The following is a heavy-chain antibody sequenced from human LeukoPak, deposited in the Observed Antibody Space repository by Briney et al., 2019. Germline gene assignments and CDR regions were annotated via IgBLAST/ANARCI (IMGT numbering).Heavy chain of an antibody. D-gene: IGHD3-16*02. J-gene: IGHJ4*02. CDR3: ASPGITFGGVIVY. V-gene: IGHV3-48*04. CDR1: GFTFSSYS. CDR2: ISSSGSTI. Sequence: GGSLRLSCAASGFTFSSYSMNWVRQAPGKGLEWVSYISSSGSTIYYADSVKGRFTISRDNAKNTLYLQMNSLRAEDTAVYYCASPGITFGGVIVYWGQGTLVTVSS.